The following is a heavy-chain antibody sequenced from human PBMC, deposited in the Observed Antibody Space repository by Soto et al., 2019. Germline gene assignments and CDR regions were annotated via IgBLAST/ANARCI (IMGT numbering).Heavy chain of an antibody. D-gene: IGHD6-19*01. Sequence: QLQLQESGPGLVKPSETLSLTCTVSGGSISSSSYYWGWIRQPPGKGLEWIGSIYYSGSTYYNPSLKSRVSISVDTSKNQFSLKLSSVTAADTAVYYCASQDKTGVAGQRGAFDIWGQGTMVTVSS. CDR2: IYYSGST. CDR3: ASQDKTGVAGQRGAFDI. J-gene: IGHJ3*02. V-gene: IGHV4-39*01. CDR1: GGSISSSSYY.